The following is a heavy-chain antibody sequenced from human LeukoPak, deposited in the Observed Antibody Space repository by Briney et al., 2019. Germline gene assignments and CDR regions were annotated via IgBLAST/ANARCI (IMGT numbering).Heavy chain of an antibody. CDR1: GDSITGYY. CDR3: ARYSLFLYPDVFDI. J-gene: IGHJ3*02. V-gene: IGHV4-39*07. Sequence: SETLSLTCSVSGDSITGYYWGWIRQPPGKGLEWIGNIYYTGNTYYNSSLKSRVTISLDTSKNQFSLKLSSVTAADTAVYYCARYSLFLYPDVFDIWGQGTMVTVSS. CDR2: IYYTGNT. D-gene: IGHD2-21*01.